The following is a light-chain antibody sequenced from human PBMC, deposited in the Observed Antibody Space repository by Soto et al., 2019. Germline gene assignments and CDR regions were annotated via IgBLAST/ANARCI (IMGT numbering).Light chain of an antibody. V-gene: IGLV2-14*01. Sequence: QSVLTQPASVSGSPGQSITISCVGTSGDIGDYSYVSWYQQHPGKLPKVIIYDVSNRPSGVSYRFSGTKPGNTASLTVSGLQAEDEADYYCCSYTRSGTLIFGTGTKVTVL. CDR3: CSYTRSGTLI. CDR1: SGDIGDYSY. CDR2: DVS. J-gene: IGLJ1*01.